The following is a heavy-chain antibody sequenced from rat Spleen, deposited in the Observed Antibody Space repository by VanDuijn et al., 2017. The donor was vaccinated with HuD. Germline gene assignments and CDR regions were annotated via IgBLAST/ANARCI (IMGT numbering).Heavy chain of an antibody. CDR1: GFTFSNYD. Sequence: EVQLVESGGGLVQPGRSMKLSCAASGFTFSNYDMAWVRQAPTKGLEWVATIIYDGSRIYYRDSVKGRFTISRDNAKSTLFLQMDSLRSEDTAPYYCARPGSLYWSFDFWGPGTMVTVSS. D-gene: IGHD5-1*01. CDR3: ARPGSLYWSFDF. V-gene: IGHV5-7*01. J-gene: IGHJ1*01. CDR2: IIYDGSRI.